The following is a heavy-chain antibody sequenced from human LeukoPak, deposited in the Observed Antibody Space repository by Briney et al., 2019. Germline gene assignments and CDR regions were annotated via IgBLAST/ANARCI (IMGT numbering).Heavy chain of an antibody. CDR2: IYTSGST. CDR3: ARDCSGGSCSHA. J-gene: IGHJ6*02. V-gene: IGHV4-4*07. Sequence: SETLSLTCAVYGGSFSGYYWSWIRQPAGKGLEWIGRIYTSGSTNYNPSLKSRVTMSVDTSKNQFSLKLSSVTAADTAVYYCARDCSGGSCSHAWGQGTTVTVSS. CDR1: GGSFSGYY. D-gene: IGHD2-15*01.